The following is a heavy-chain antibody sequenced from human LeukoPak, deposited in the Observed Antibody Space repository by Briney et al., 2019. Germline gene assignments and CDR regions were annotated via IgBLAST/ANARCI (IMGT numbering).Heavy chain of an antibody. D-gene: IGHD6-19*01. CDR2: ISSSSNYI. Sequence: GGSLRLSCAASGFTFSSYNMNWVRQAPGKGLEWVSSISSSSNYIYYADSVKGRFTISRDNAKNSLYLQMNSLRVEDTAVYYCASVAVAGYFDSWGQGTLVTVSS. CDR3: ASVAVAGYFDS. V-gene: IGHV3-21*01. J-gene: IGHJ4*02. CDR1: GFTFSSYN.